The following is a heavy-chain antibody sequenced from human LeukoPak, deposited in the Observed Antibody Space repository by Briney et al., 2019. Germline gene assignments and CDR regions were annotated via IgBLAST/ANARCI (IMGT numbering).Heavy chain of an antibody. D-gene: IGHD6-19*01. CDR1: GFTFNSYA. J-gene: IGHJ4*02. CDR3: ARDRYSSGWYGDLDC. CDR2: TSSDGSNN. Sequence: GGSLRLSCAASGFTFNSYAMHWVRQAPGKGLEWVAVTSSDGSNNYYADSVKGRFTISRDNSNNTLCLQLNSLRADDTAVYYCARDRYSSGWYGDLDCWGQGTLVTVSS. V-gene: IGHV3-30-3*01.